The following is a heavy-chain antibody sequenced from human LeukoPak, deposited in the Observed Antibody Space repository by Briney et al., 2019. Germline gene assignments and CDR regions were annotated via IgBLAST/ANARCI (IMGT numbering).Heavy chain of an antibody. V-gene: IGHV3-23*01. CDR1: GFTFSSYA. Sequence: GGSLRLSCAASGFTFSSYAMSWVRQAPGKGLEWVSAISGSGGSTYYADSVKGRFTISRDNSKNTLYLQMNSLAAEDTAVYYCAKDSITIFGVVIGPNDYWGQGTLVTVSS. D-gene: IGHD3-3*01. CDR3: AKDSITIFGVVIGPNDY. J-gene: IGHJ4*02. CDR2: ISGSGGST.